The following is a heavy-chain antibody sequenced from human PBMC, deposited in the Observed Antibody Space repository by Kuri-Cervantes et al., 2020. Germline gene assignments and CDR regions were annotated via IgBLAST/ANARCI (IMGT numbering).Heavy chain of an antibody. V-gene: IGHV3-33*01. CDR1: GFTFSSYG. CDR3: ATGNSGTAGFDY. J-gene: IGHJ4*02. CDR2: IWYDGSNK. Sequence: GGSLRLSCAASGFTFSSYGMHWVRQAPGKGLEWVAVIWYDGSNKYYADSVKCRFTISRDNSKNTLYLQMNSLRAEDTAVYYCATGNSGTAGFDYWGQGTLVTVSS. D-gene: IGHD3-10*01.